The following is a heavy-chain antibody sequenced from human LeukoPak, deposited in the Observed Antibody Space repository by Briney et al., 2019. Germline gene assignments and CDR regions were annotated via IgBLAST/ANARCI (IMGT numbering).Heavy chain of an antibody. CDR3: AGGGYSYGPIDY. J-gene: IGHJ4*02. CDR2: IYYSGST. CDR1: GVSISSYY. V-gene: IGHV4-59*08. Sequence: SETLSLSCTVSGVSISSYYWSWIRQPPGKGPEWIGCIYYSGSTNYNPSHKSRVTISVDTSKNQSSLKLSSVTAAETAVYYCAGGGYSYGPIDYWGQGTLVTVSS. D-gene: IGHD5-18*01.